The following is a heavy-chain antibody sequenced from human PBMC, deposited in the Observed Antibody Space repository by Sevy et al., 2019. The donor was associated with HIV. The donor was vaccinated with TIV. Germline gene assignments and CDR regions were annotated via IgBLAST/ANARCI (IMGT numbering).Heavy chain of an antibody. J-gene: IGHJ6*02. D-gene: IGHD6-13*01. CDR3: ARASGRTAAGFYYYYYGMDV. CDR1: GFTFSSYD. CDR2: IGTGGDT. Sequence: GGSLRLSCAASGFTFSSYDMHWVRQATGKGLEWVSAIGTGGDTYYPGSVKGRFTISRENAKNSLYLQMNSLRAGDTAVYYCARASGRTAAGFYYYYYGMDVWGQGTTVTVSS. V-gene: IGHV3-13*01.